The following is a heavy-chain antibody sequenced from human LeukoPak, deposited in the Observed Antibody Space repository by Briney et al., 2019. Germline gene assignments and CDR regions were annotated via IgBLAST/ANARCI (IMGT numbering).Heavy chain of an antibody. CDR3: ARADSSSWLYLDY. J-gene: IGHJ4*02. V-gene: IGHV3-48*04. D-gene: IGHD6-13*01. Sequence: GGSLRLSCAASGFTFSGYSLNWVRQAPGKGLEWVSYIRSSSGSIYYADSVKGRFTISRDNAKNSLYLQMNSLRAEDTALYHCARADSSSWLYLDYWGQGTLVTVSS. CDR1: GFTFSGYS. CDR2: IRSSSGSI.